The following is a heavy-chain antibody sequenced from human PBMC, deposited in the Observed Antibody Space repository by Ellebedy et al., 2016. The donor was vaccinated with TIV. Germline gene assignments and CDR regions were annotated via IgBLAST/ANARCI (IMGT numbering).Heavy chain of an antibody. Sequence: PGGSLRLSCAASGFTFSSYGMHWVRQAPGKGLEWVAFIRYDGSNKYYADSVKGRFTISRDNSKNTLYLQVNSLRSTDTAVYYCAKAKKQWLVGYYNAMDVWGQGTTVTVSS. CDR1: GFTFSSYG. J-gene: IGHJ6*02. CDR3: AKAKKQWLVGYYNAMDV. CDR2: IRYDGSNK. D-gene: IGHD6-19*01. V-gene: IGHV3-30*02.